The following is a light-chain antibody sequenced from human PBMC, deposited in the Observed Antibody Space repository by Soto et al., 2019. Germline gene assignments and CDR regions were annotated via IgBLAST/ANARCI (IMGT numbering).Light chain of an antibody. V-gene: IGKV3-11*01. CDR2: DAS. CDR3: QQRSKWPLT. Sequence: IVLTQSPATLSLSPGERATLSCRASQSVSSYLAWYQQKPGQAPRLLIYDASNRATGIPVRFSGSGSGTDFTLTISSLEPEDFAVYYCQQRSKWPLTFGGGTKVEIK. CDR1: QSVSSY. J-gene: IGKJ4*01.